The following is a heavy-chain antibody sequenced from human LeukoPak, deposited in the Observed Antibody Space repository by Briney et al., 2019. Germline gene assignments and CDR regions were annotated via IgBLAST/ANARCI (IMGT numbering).Heavy chain of an antibody. J-gene: IGHJ3*02. CDR3: TRRSASYGGNSEAFDI. Sequence: GRSLRLSCAASGFTFSGSAMHWVRQASGKGLEWVGRIRSKANSYATAYAASVKGRFTISRDDSKNTAYLQMNSLKTEDTAVYYCTRRSASYGGNSEAFDIWGQGTMVTVSS. CDR2: IRSKANSYAT. V-gene: IGHV3-73*01. D-gene: IGHD4-23*01. CDR1: GFTFSGSA.